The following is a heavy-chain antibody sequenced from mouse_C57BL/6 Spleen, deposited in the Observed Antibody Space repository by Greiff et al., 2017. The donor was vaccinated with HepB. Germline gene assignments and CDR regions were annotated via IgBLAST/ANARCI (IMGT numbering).Heavy chain of an antibody. V-gene: IGHV1-63*01. CDR2: IYPGGGYT. J-gene: IGHJ1*03. CDR3: ARGTTVELGYFDV. Sequence: QVQLQQSGAELVRPGTSVKMSCKASGYTFTNYWIGWAKPRPGHGLEWIGDIYPGGGYTNYNEKFKGKATLTADKSSSTAYMQFSSLTSEDSAIYYCARGTTVELGYFDVWGTGTTVTVSS. D-gene: IGHD1-1*01. CDR1: GYTFTNYW.